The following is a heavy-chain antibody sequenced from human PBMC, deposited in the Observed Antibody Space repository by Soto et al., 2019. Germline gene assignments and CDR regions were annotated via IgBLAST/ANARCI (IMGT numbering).Heavy chain of an antibody. CDR1: GFTVSSDY. D-gene: IGHD2-15*01. Sequence: GGSLRLSCAASGFTVSSDYMSWVRQAPGKGLEWVSVIYSGGSTYYADSVKGRFTISRDNSANTLYLQMNSLRAADTAVYYCARTCSGGTCSFDYWGQGTLVTVSS. V-gene: IGHV3-66*01. CDR2: IYSGGST. J-gene: IGHJ4*02. CDR3: ARTCSGGTCSFDY.